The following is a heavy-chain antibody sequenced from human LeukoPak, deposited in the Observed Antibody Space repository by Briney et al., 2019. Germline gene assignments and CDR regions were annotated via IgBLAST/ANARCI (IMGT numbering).Heavy chain of an antibody. V-gene: IGHV3-21*01. CDR2: ISSSSSYI. CDR3: ARDRISRPRAFDI. CDR1: GFTFSSYS. D-gene: IGHD2/OR15-2a*01. J-gene: IGHJ3*02. Sequence: GGSLRLSCAASGFTFSSYSMNWVRQAPVKGLEWVSSISSSSSYIYYADSVKGRFTISRDNAKNSLYLQMNSLRAEDTAVYYCARDRISRPRAFDIWGQGTMVTVSS.